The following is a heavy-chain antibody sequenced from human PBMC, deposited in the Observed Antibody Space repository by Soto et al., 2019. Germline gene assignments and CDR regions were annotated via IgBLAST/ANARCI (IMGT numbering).Heavy chain of an antibody. D-gene: IGHD3-16*01. CDR2: IDSRSSTI. CDR3: ARDWGWGNYYFDF. CDR1: GFTFSSYS. V-gene: IGHV3-48*02. J-gene: IGHJ4*02. Sequence: EEQLVESGGGLVQPGGSLRLSCAASGFTFSSYSMNWVRQAPGKGLEWVSYIDSRSSTIYYADSVKGRFTISRDNAKNSLYPQMNSLRDEDTAVYYCARDWGWGNYYFDFWGQGTLVTVSS.